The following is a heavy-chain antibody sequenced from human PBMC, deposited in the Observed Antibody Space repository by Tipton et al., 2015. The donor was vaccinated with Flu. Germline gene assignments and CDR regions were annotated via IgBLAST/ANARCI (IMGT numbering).Heavy chain of an antibody. J-gene: IGHJ4*02. CDR3: AKWIRFYDSDGYYFLDS. D-gene: IGHD3-22*01. Sequence: SLRLSCSASGFSFSTYAMSWVRQAPGRGLEWLSTVPGSGDSTFYADSVKGRFTISRDNSRNMLFLQMNNLRADDTAVYFCAKWIRFYDSDGYYFLDSWGLGTLVTVSS. CDR2: VPGSGDST. CDR1: GFSFSTYA. V-gene: IGHV3-23*01.